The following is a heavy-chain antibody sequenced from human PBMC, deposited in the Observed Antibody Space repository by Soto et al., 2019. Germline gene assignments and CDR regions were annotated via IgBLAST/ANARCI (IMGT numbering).Heavy chain of an antibody. CDR1: EGNSVSRGYY. CDR2: MYYSGST. CDR3: ARLIVGVVAANNWFEL. Sequence: SEPMSLRKTVFEGNSVSRGYYWICIRKHPGKGLERIGYMYYSGSTYYNPSVKSRVTISVDTSKNQCSLKLSSVTAADTAVFYCARLIVGVVAANNWFELWRKGTLDPVTS. J-gene: IGHJ5*02. V-gene: IGHV4-31*02. D-gene: IGHD2-15*01.